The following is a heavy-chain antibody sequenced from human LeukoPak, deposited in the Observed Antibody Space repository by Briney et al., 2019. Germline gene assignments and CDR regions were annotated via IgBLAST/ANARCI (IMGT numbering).Heavy chain of an antibody. D-gene: IGHD2-15*01. V-gene: IGHV4-59*01. CDR1: GGSFSGYY. Sequence: SETLSLTCVVSGGSFSGYYWGWIRQPPGRGLEWIGYVYYSGSTNYNPSFKSRITISVDTSRNQFSLQLSSVTAADTAVYHCARIHRYCSGGACYVLDNWGQGTLVAVSS. J-gene: IGHJ4*02. CDR3: ARIHRYCSGGACYVLDN. CDR2: VYYSGST.